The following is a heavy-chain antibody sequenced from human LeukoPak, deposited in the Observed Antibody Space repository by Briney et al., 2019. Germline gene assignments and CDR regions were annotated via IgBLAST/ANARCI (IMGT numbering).Heavy chain of an antibody. D-gene: IGHD2-15*01. CDR2: IYYSGST. CDR3: ARGPRVRCSGGSCYSRYYYYYMDV. J-gene: IGHJ6*03. CDR1: GGSISSSSYY. Sequence: SETLSLTCTVSGGSISSSSYYWGWIRQPPGKGLEWIGSIYYSGSTHYKPSLKSRVTISVDTSKNQFSLRLSSVTAADTAVYYCARGPRVRCSGGSCYSRYYYYYMDVWGKGTTVTVSS. V-gene: IGHV4-39*07.